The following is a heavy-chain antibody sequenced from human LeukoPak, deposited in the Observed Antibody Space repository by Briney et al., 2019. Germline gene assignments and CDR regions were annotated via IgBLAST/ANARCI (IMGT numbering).Heavy chain of an antibody. V-gene: IGHV3-30-3*01. CDR1: GFTFSSYA. CDR2: ISYDGSNK. CDR3: AEGSGGPGY. J-gene: IGHJ4*02. D-gene: IGHD6-25*01. Sequence: GGSLRLSCAASGFTFSSYAMHWVRQAPGKGLEWVAVISYDGSNKYYADSVKGRFTISRDNAKNSLYLQMNSLRADDTAVYFCAEGSGGPGYWGQGTLVTVSS.